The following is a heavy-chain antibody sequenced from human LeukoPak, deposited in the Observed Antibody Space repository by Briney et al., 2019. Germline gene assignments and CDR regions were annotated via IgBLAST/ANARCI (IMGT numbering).Heavy chain of an antibody. D-gene: IGHD3-22*01. CDR2: IYYSEST. CDR3: ARDLHYYYDSSGYRGG. Sequence: SKTLSLTCTVSGGSISSSSYYWGWIRQPPGKGLEWIGSIYYSESTYYNPSLKSRVTISVDTAKNQFSLKLSSVTAADTAVYYCARDLHYYYDSSGYRGGWGQGTLVTVSS. CDR1: GGSISSSSYY. J-gene: IGHJ4*02. V-gene: IGHV4-39*07.